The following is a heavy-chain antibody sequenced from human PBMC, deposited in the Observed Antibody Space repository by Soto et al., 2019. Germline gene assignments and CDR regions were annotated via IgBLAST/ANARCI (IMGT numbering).Heavy chain of an antibody. V-gene: IGHV1-8*01. CDR3: ARGASYSSGTTWFDP. D-gene: IGHD6-19*01. CDR2: MSPNSGNT. Sequence: QVQLVQSGAEVKKPGASVKVSCKASGYNFTSYDINWVRQATGQGLAWMGWMSPNSGNTGYAQKFQGRVTMTRNTSISTAYMELSSLRSEDTAVYYCARGASYSSGTTWFDPWGQGTLVTVSS. CDR1: GYNFTSYD. J-gene: IGHJ5*02.